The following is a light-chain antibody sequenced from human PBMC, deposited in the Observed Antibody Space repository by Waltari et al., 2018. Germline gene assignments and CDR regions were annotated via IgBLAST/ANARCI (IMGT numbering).Light chain of an antibody. Sequence: DIVLTQSPATLSLSPGERATLSCRASKSLSNYLAWYQQKPGQAPRLLIYDTSNRATGIPARFSGSGFGTDFTLTISSLEPEDFAVYYCQQRRNWPLTFGGGTKVEIK. CDR3: QQRRNWPLT. V-gene: IGKV3-11*01. J-gene: IGKJ4*01. CDR2: DTS. CDR1: KSLSNY.